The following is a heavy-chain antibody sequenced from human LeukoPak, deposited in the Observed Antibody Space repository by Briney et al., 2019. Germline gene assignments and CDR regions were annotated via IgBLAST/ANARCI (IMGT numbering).Heavy chain of an antibody. Sequence: GGSLRLSCAASGYTFSSFSINWVRQAPGKGLEWVSSISVRSTYIYYADSVRGRFTISRDDARDSLYLQMNSLRAEDTAVYYCVRLRRNSDTSGYYYYYDFWGQGTLVTVSS. V-gene: IGHV3-21*01. D-gene: IGHD3-22*01. CDR1: GYTFSSFS. CDR2: ISVRSTYI. J-gene: IGHJ4*02. CDR3: VRLRRNSDTSGYYYYYDF.